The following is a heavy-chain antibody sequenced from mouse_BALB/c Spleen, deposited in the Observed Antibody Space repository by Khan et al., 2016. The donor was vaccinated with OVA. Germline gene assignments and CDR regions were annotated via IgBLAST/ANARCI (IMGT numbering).Heavy chain of an antibody. V-gene: IGHV3-2*02. CDR2: ISYSGSA. Sequence: EVQLQESGPGLVKPSQSLSLTCTVTGYSITSDYAWNWIRQFPGNKLEWMGYISYSGSAYYNPSFKGRFSITRDPSENQFFLQLNSVTTEDSATYYCARRYYYGHWYFDVWGAGTTVTVSS. J-gene: IGHJ1*01. CDR3: ARRYYYGHWYFDV. CDR1: GYSITSDYA. D-gene: IGHD1-1*01.